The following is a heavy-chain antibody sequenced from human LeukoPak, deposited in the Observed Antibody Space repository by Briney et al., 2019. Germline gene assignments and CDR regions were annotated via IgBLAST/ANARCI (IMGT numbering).Heavy chain of an antibody. CDR3: AKDGLAVFDY. CDR2: IRYDGSNK. D-gene: IGHD3/OR15-3a*01. V-gene: IGHV3-30*02. Sequence: PGGSLRLSCAASGFTFSSYGMHWVRQAPCKGLEWVAFIRYDGSNKYYADSVKGRFTISRDNSKNTLYLQMNGLRAEDTAVYYCAKDGLAVFDYWGQGTLVTVSS. J-gene: IGHJ4*02. CDR1: GFTFSSYG.